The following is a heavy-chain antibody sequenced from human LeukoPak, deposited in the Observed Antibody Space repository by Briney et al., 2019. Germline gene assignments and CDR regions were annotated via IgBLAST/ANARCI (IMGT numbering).Heavy chain of an antibody. CDR3: ARDQKRTIFEVVIRYFDY. V-gene: IGHV1-18*01. CDR1: GYTFTSYG. D-gene: IGHD3-3*01. Sequence: ASVKVSCKASGYTFTSYGINWVRQAPGQGLEWMGWISAYNGNTNYAQKLQGRVTMTTDTSTSTAYMELRSLRSDDTAVYYCARDQKRTIFEVVIRYFDYWGQGTLVTVSS. J-gene: IGHJ4*02. CDR2: ISAYNGNT.